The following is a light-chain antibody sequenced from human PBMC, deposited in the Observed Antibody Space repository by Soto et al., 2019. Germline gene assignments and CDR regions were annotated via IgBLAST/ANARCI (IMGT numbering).Light chain of an antibody. V-gene: IGLV2-14*01. CDR2: EVS. CDR1: SSDVGAYNY. CDR3: CSYAGSYTYV. J-gene: IGLJ1*01. Sequence: QSVLTQPASVSGSPGQSITISCTGTSSDVGAYNYVSWYQQHPGKAPKLIIYEVSNRPSGVSNRFSASKSGNTASLTISGLQAEDEADYYCCSYAGSYTYVFGTGTRSPS.